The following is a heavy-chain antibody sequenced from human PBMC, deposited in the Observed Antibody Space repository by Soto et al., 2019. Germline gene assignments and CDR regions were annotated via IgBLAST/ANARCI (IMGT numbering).Heavy chain of an antibody. V-gene: IGHV1-69*01. CDR1: GGTFSSYA. D-gene: IGHD4-17*01. Sequence: QVQLVQSGAEVKKPESSVKVSCKASGGTFSSYAISWVRQAPGQGLEWMGGIIPMFGAADYAQKFQDRVTITADESTTTAYMELSSLRSEDTAVYYCARERVGDPGWIYFYYYGMDVWGQGTTVTVSS. CDR2: IIPMFGAA. CDR3: ARERVGDPGWIYFYYYGMDV. J-gene: IGHJ6*02.